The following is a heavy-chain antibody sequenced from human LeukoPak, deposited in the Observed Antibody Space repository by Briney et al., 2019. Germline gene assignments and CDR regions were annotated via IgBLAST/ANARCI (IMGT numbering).Heavy chain of an antibody. CDR3: ASGERGYSYGPLDY. D-gene: IGHD5-18*01. CDR1: GGSISSYY. J-gene: IGHJ4*02. V-gene: IGHV4-59*08. Sequence: PSETLSLTCTVSGGSISSYYWSWIRQPPGKGLEWIGYIYYSGSTNYNPSLKSRVTISVDTSKNQFSLKLNSVTAADTAVYYCASGERGYSYGPLDYWGQGTLVTVSS. CDR2: IYYSGST.